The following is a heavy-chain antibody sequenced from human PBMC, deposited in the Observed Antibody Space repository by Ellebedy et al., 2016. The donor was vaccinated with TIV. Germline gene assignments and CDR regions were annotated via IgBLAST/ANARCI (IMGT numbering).Heavy chain of an antibody. D-gene: IGHD4-23*01. Sequence: GESLKISXTASGFTFGDYAMSWVRQAPGKGLEWVSAISGSGGSTYYADSVKGRFTISRDNSKNTLYLQMNSLRAEDTAVYYCAKECGGNWRRYGMDVWGQGTTVTVSS. CDR1: GFTFGDYA. CDR2: ISGSGGST. V-gene: IGHV3-23*01. CDR3: AKECGGNWRRYGMDV. J-gene: IGHJ6*02.